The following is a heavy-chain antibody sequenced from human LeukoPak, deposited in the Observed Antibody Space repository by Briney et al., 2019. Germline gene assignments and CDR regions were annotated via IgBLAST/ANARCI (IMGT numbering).Heavy chain of an antibody. CDR1: GGTFSSYA. Sequence: GSSVKVSCKASGGTFSSYAISWVRQAPGQGLEWMGGIIPIFGTANYAQKFQGGVTITADESTSTAYMELSSLRSEDTAVYYCARSYRDYDILTGYYARFDYWGQGTLVTVSS. CDR2: IIPIFGTA. CDR3: ARSYRDYDILTGYYARFDY. D-gene: IGHD3-9*01. V-gene: IGHV1-69*01. J-gene: IGHJ4*02.